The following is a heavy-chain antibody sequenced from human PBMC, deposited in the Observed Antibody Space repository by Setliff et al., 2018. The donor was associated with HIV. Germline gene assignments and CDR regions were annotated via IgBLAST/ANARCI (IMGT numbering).Heavy chain of an antibody. CDR2: IYYSGST. Sequence: KPSETLSLTCSVSGGSISSSNNYWGWIRQPPGKGLEWIGSIYYSGSTYYNPSLKSRVTISVDTSKSQFSLRLTSVTAADTALYYCARHEGVLQEDGGFDSWGQGTPVTVSS. CDR3: ARHEGVLQEDGGFDS. CDR1: GGSISSSNNY. D-gene: IGHD2-2*01. V-gene: IGHV4-39*01. J-gene: IGHJ4*02.